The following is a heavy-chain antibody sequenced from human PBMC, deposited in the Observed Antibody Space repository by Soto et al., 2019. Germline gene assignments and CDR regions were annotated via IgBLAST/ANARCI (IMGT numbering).Heavy chain of an antibody. J-gene: IGHJ6*02. CDR3: ARDQGRGFWSGYYFRPGGYYYYYGMDV. D-gene: IGHD3-3*01. CDR2: ISSSSSYI. Sequence: EVQLVESGGGLVKPGGSLRLSCAASGFTFSSYSMNWVRQAPGKGLEWVSSISSSSSYIYYADSVKGRFTISRDNAKNSLYLQMNSLRAEDTAVYYCARDQGRGFWSGYYFRPGGYYYYYGMDVWGQGTTVTVSS. V-gene: IGHV3-21*01. CDR1: GFTFSSYS.